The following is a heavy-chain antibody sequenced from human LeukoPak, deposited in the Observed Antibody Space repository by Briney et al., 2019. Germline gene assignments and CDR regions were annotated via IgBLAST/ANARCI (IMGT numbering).Heavy chain of an antibody. Sequence: PGGSLRLSCAASGFTFSTYWMSWVRQAPGKGLEWVANIKQDGSEKYYVDSVKGRFTISRDNAENSLYLQMNSLRDEDTAVFDCVRGGGAVYDWGQGTLVTVSS. CDR1: GFTFSTYW. D-gene: IGHD1-14*01. J-gene: IGHJ4*02. CDR3: VRGGGAVYD. CDR2: IKQDGSEK. V-gene: IGHV3-7*01.